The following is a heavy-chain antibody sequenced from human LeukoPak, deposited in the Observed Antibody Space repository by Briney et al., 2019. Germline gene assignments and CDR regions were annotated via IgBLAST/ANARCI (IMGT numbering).Heavy chain of an antibody. CDR2: IYYSGST. J-gene: IGHJ4*02. CDR3: ARHDSSGYDY. Sequence: SETLSLTCTVSGGSISSGGYYWSWIRQHPERGLEWIGYIYYSGSTYYNPPLKSRVTISVDTSKNQFSLKLSSVTAADTAVYYCARHDSSGYDYWGQGTLVTVSS. CDR1: GGSISSGGYY. D-gene: IGHD3-22*01. V-gene: IGHV4-31*03.